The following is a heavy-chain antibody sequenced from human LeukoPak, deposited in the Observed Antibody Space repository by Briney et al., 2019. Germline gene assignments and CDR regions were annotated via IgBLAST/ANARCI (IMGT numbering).Heavy chain of an antibody. CDR3: ARGGHCSSTSCYGDFDY. CDR2: INPNNGGT. Sequence: ASVKVSCKASGYTFTGYYMHWVRQAPGQGLEWMGWINPNNGGTNYAQKFQGRVTVTRDTSISTAYMELSRLRFDDTAVYYCARGGHCSSTSCYGDFDYWGQGTLVTVSS. D-gene: IGHD2-2*01. J-gene: IGHJ4*02. V-gene: IGHV1-2*02. CDR1: GYTFTGYY.